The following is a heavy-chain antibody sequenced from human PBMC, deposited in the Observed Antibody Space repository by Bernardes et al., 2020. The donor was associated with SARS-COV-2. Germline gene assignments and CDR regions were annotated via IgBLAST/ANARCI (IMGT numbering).Heavy chain of an antibody. D-gene: IGHD5-12*01. CDR3: ARGSGAGSAYGTYYYYYYGMDV. J-gene: IGHJ6*02. CDR2: IYYSGST. Sequence: SETLSLTCSVSGVSISSYYWSWIRQPPGKGLEWIGYIYYSGSTNYNPSPKSRVTISVDTSKNQFSLKLSSVTAADTAVYYCARGSGAGSAYGTYYYYYYGMDVWGQGTTVTVSS. CDR1: GVSISSYY. V-gene: IGHV4-59*01.